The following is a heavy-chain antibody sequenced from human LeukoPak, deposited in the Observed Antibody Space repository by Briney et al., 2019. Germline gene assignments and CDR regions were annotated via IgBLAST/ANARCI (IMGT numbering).Heavy chain of an antibody. V-gene: IGHV3-9*01. D-gene: IGHD3-10*01. CDR2: ISWNSGRI. CDR3: AKAAYGSGSLRPWFDP. CDR1: GFTFDDYA. J-gene: IGHJ5*02. Sequence: PGGSLRLSCAASGFTFDDYAMHWVRHAPGKGLDWVSGISWNSGRIVYADSVKGRFTISRDNAKNSLYLQMSSLRAEDTALYYCAKAAYGSGSLRPWFDPWGQGTLVTVSS.